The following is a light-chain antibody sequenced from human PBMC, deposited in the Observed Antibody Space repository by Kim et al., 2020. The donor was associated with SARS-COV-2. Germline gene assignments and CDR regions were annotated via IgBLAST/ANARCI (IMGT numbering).Light chain of an antibody. CDR1: QSISSW. CDR3: QQYNS. V-gene: IGKV1-5*03. Sequence: PSSLSASVGDRVTITCRASQSISSWLAWYQQKPGKDPKLLIYKASSLESGVPSRFSGSGSGTEFTLTISSLQPDDFATYYCQQYNSFGQGTKLEI. CDR2: KAS. J-gene: IGKJ2*01.